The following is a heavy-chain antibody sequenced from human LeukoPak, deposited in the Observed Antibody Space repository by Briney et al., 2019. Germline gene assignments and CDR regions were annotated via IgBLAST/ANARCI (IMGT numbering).Heavy chain of an antibody. V-gene: IGHV1-2*02. D-gene: IGHD6-13*01. CDR1: GGTFSSYA. CDR3: ARGRQQLGY. J-gene: IGHJ4*02. Sequence: ASVKVSCKASGGTFSSYAISWVRQAPGQGLEWMGWINPNSGGTNYAQKFQGRVTMTRDTSISTAYMELSRLRSDDTAVYYCARGRQQLGYWGQGTLVTVSS. CDR2: INPNSGGT.